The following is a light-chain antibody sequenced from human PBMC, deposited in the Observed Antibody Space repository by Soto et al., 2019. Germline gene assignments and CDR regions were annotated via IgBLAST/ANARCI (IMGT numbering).Light chain of an antibody. V-gene: IGKV1-39*01. J-gene: IGKJ3*01. CDR3: QQSYSRPLT. CDR1: QYIGSY. Sequence: DIQMTQSPSSLSASVGDRVTITCRASQYIGSYVNWYQQKPGKAPKFLIYGASDLQRGVPSRFSGSGSGTDFTLTINSLQPEDFATYYCQQSYSRPLTFGPGTKLDIK. CDR2: GAS.